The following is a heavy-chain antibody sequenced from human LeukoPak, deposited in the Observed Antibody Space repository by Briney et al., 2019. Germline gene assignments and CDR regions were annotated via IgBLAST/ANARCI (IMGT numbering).Heavy chain of an antibody. Sequence: GGSLRLSCAASGFTFSSSAMSWVRQAPGKGLEWVSAISGSGGSTYYADSVKGRFTISRDNSKNTLYLQMNSLRAEDTAVYYCAKNKVGAKYYFDYWGQGTLVTVSS. CDR2: ISGSGGST. CDR3: AKNKVGAKYYFDY. CDR1: GFTFSSSA. V-gene: IGHV3-23*01. D-gene: IGHD1-26*01. J-gene: IGHJ4*02.